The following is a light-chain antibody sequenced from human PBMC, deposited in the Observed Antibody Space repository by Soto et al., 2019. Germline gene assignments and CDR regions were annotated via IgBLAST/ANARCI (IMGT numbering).Light chain of an antibody. V-gene: IGLV2-23*02. J-gene: IGLJ2*01. CDR3: CSYAGSSIFV. CDR2: EVI. CDR1: SSDVGTYNL. Sequence: QSALTQPASVSGSPGQSITISCTGSSSDVGTYNLVSWYQHHPGKAPKLMISEVIKRPSGVSNRFSGSKSGNTASLTISGLQDEDEADYYCCSYAGSSIFVFGGGTKLTVL.